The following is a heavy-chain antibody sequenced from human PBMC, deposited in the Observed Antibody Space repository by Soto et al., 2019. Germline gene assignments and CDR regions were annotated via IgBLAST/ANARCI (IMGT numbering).Heavy chain of an antibody. CDR3: ARLSGADWNAIDY. J-gene: IGHJ4*02. V-gene: IGHV4-59*08. CDR2: IYYSGGT. Sequence: SETLSLTCTVSGGSISSYYWSWIRQPPGKGLEWIGYIYYSGGTNYNPSLKSRVTISVDTSKNQFSLKLSSVTAADTAVYYCARLSGADWNAIDYWGQGTLVTVSS. CDR1: GGSISSYY. D-gene: IGHD1-1*01.